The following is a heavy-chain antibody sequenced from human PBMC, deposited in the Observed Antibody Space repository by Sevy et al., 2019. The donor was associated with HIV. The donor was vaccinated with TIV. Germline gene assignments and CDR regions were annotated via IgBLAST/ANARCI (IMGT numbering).Heavy chain of an antibody. Sequence: GGSLRLSCAASGFTFTSYWMNWVRQAPGKGLEWVANIKQDGSEKYYVDSVKGRFTISRDNAKNSLYLQMNSLRAEDTAVYYCAREISLHCSSTSCHEDYWGQGTLVTVSS. CDR1: GFTFTSYW. CDR2: IKQDGSEK. J-gene: IGHJ4*02. D-gene: IGHD2-2*01. V-gene: IGHV3-7*01. CDR3: AREISLHCSSTSCHEDY.